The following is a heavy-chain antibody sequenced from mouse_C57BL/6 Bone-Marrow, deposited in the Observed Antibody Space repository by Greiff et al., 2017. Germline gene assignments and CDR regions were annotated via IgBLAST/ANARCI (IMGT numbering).Heavy chain of an antibody. CDR1: GYTFTDYY. J-gene: IGHJ4*01. CDR3: ARQLRAMDY. V-gene: IGHV1-26*01. CDR2: INPNNGGT. Sequence: EVQLQQSGPELVKPGASVKISCKASGYTFTDYYMNWVKQSHGKSLEWIGDINPNNGGTSYNQKFKGKDTLTVDKSSSTAYMELRSLTSEDSAVYYCARQLRAMDYWGQGTSGTVSS.